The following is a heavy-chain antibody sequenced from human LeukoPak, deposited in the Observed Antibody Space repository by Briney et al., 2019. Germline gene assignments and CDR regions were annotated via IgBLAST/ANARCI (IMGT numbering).Heavy chain of an antibody. CDR2: TNRDDSIT. CDR3: ARELLGHGYNSGDFDY. D-gene: IGHD5-24*01. V-gene: IGHV3-74*01. Sequence: GGSLRLSCAASGFTFTAYWMHWVRQTPGKGLVWVARTNRDDSITDYADSVKGRFTISRDNAKNTLYLQMNSLSAEDSAVYYCARELLGHGYNSGDFDYWGQGTLVTVSS. CDR1: GFTFTAYW. J-gene: IGHJ4*02.